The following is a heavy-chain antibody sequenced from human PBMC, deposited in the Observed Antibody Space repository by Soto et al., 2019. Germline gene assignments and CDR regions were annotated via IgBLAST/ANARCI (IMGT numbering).Heavy chain of an antibody. CDR2: IDPSDSYT. J-gene: IGHJ3*02. Sequence: GESLKISCKGSGYSFTSYWISWVRQMPGKGLEWMGRIDPSDSYTNYSPSFQGHVTISADKSISTAYLQWSSLKASDTAMYYCARPLYDYDSSGPRNAFDIWGQGTMVTVSS. CDR1: GYSFTSYW. V-gene: IGHV5-10-1*01. D-gene: IGHD3-22*01. CDR3: ARPLYDYDSSGPRNAFDI.